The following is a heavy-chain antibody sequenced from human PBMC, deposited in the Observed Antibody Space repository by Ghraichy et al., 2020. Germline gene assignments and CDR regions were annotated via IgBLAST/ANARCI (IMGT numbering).Heavy chain of an antibody. CDR2: ISSSGSTI. V-gene: IGHV3-11*01. CDR1: GFTFSDYY. D-gene: IGHD3-22*01. Sequence: GGSLRLSCAASGFTFSDYYMSWIRQAPGKGLEWVSYISSSGSTIYYADSVKGRFTISRDNAKNSLYLQMNSLRAEDTAVYYCARDGVGYYYDREAFDIWGQGTMVTVSS. J-gene: IGHJ3*02. CDR3: ARDGVGYYYDREAFDI.